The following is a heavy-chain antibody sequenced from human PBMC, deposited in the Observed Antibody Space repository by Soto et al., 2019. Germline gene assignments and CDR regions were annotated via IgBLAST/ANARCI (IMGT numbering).Heavy chain of an antibody. CDR3: ASLYRDDF. Sequence: VQLVESGGGLVQSVGSLRLSCAASGVTLSHYWMHWVRQAPGKGLVWVSRINNDGSSTSYADSVKGRFTFSRDNAKNTLYLEMNSRRAEDTAVYYCASLYRDDFWGQGTLVTVSS. V-gene: IGHV3-74*01. J-gene: IGHJ4*02. CDR2: INNDGSST. D-gene: IGHD1-26*01. CDR1: GVTLSHYW.